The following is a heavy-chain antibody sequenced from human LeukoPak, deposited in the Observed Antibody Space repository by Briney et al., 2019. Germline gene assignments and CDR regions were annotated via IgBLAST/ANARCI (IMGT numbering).Heavy chain of an antibody. CDR3: ARPAYYYDSSGAGARGYWYFDL. CDR2: ISSSSSDI. V-gene: IGHV3-21*01. CDR1: GFTLSSYS. D-gene: IGHD3-22*01. Sequence: MSGGSLRLSCAVSGFTLSSYSMNWVRQAPGKGLEWVSYISSSSSDIFYADSVKGRFTISRDNDENSLYLQMNSLRDEDTAVYYCARPAYYYDSSGAGARGYWYFDLWGRGTLVTVSS. J-gene: IGHJ2*01.